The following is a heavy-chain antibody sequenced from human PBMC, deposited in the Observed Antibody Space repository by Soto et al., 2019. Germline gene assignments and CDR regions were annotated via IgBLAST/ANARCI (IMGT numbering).Heavy chain of an antibody. CDR1: GFTFGSYW. D-gene: IGHD2-8*01. Sequence: EVQLVESGGGLVQPGGSLRLSCAVSGFTFGSYWMNWVRLIPGKGLEWVAYIKPDGSATYYVDSVKGRFTISRDNAKNSLYLQMSSLRDEDTAVYYCAKYCSSDVCFDYWGQGTLVTVSS. CDR3: AKYCSSDVCFDY. J-gene: IGHJ4*02. CDR2: IKPDGSAT. V-gene: IGHV3-7*01.